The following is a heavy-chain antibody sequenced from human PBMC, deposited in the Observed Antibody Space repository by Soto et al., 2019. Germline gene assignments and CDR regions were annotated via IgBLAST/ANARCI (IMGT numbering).Heavy chain of an antibody. CDR2: INAGNGNT. J-gene: IGHJ4*02. V-gene: IGHV1-3*01. D-gene: IGHD3-10*01. CDR3: ARGNYYGSGSPYYFDY. CDR1: GYTFTSYA. Sequence: QVQLVQSGAEVKKPGASVKVSCKASGYTFTSYAMHWVRQAPGQRLEWMGWINAGNGNTKYSQKFQGRVTITRDTSASTAYMELSSLRSEDTAVYYCARGNYYGSGSPYYFDYWGQGTLVTVSS.